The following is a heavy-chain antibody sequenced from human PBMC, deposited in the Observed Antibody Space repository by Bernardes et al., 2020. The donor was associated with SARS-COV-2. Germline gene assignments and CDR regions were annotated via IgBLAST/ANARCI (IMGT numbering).Heavy chain of an antibody. Sequence: ASMKVSCKASGYTFTDYFIHWVRQAPGQRLEWMGWINANTGGTNYVQKLQGRVTMTRDTSITTAYMELSCLESDDTAIYYCARNRTTISTTGIPVDYWGQGTLVTVSS. CDR2: INANTGGT. CDR3: ARNRTTISTTGIPVDY. D-gene: IGHD2-21*02. J-gene: IGHJ4*02. V-gene: IGHV1-2*02. CDR1: GYTFTDYF.